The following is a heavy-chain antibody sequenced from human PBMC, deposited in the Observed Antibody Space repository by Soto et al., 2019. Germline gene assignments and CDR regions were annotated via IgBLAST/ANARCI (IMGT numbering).Heavy chain of an antibody. Sequence: SETLSLTCTVSGGSISSSSYYWGWIRQPPGKGLEWIGSIYYSGSTYYNPSLKSRVTISVDTSKNQFSLKLSSVTAADTAVYYCASLNYVWGSYPFDYWGQGTLVTVSS. CDR2: IYYSGST. CDR3: ASLNYVWGSYPFDY. D-gene: IGHD3-16*02. CDR1: GGSISSSSYY. J-gene: IGHJ4*02. V-gene: IGHV4-39*01.